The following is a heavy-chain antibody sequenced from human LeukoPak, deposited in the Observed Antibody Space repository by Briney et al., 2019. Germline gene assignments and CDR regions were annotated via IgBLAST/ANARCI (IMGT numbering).Heavy chain of an antibody. Sequence: GGSLRLSCAASGFTFSSYAISWVRQAPGKGLEWVSAISGSGGSTYYADSVKGRFTISRDNSKNTLYLQMNSLRAEDTAVYYCAKTSRDGYNKYYFDYWGQGNLVTVSS. V-gene: IGHV3-23*01. CDR3: AKTSRDGYNKYYFDY. CDR2: ISGSGGST. D-gene: IGHD5-24*01. J-gene: IGHJ4*02. CDR1: GFTFSSYA.